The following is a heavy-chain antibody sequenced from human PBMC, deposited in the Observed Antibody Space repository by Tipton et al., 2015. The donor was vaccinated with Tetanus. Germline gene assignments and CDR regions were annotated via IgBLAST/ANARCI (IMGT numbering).Heavy chain of an antibody. CDR2: IYPDDSDT. D-gene: IGHD2-15*01. CDR1: GYDFNYYW. J-gene: IGHJ4*02. CDR3: ASFSDGYFDY. V-gene: IGHV5-51*01. Sequence: QLVQSGAEVKKPGESLKISCKASGYDFNYYWIGWVRQMPGKGLEWMGLIYPDDSDTRYSPSFQGQVTSSADESISTAYLQWSSLKASDTAIYYCASFSDGYFDYWGQGTLVTVSS.